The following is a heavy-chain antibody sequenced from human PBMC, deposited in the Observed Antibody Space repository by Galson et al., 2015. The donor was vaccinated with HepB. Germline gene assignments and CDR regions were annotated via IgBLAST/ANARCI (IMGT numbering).Heavy chain of an antibody. V-gene: IGHV2-70*04. D-gene: IGHD1-26*01. CDR2: IDWDDQK. Sequence: PALVTPTQTLTLTCTLSGLSLSNTGMRVSWIRQPPGKALEWLARIDWDDQKFYNASLKRRLAISKDSSENHVVLTMTNMDPVDTSTYVCARHGFRGTYYSALDMWGQGTVVTVSS. CDR3: ARHGFRGTYYSALDM. J-gene: IGHJ3*02. CDR1: GLSLSNTGMR.